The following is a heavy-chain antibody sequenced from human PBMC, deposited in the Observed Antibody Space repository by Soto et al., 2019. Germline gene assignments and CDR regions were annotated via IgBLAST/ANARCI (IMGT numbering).Heavy chain of an antibody. CDR1: GFTFSSYA. CDR3: AKGRAAAGNQINDAFDI. D-gene: IGHD6-13*01. CDR2: ISGSGGST. J-gene: IGHJ3*02. Sequence: PGGSLRLSCAASGFTFSSYAMSWVRQAPGKGLEWVSAISGSGGSTNYAESVKGRFTNSRDNSKNMLYLQMNSLRAEDTAVYYCAKGRAAAGNQINDAFDIWGQGTMVTVSS. V-gene: IGHV3-23*01.